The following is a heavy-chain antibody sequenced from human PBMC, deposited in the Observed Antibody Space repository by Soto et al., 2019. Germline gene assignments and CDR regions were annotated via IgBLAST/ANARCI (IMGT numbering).Heavy chain of an antibody. J-gene: IGHJ4*02. Sequence: EVQLVESGGGLVQPGGSLRLSCAASGFTFSSYAMHWVRQAPGKGLEYVSAISSNGGSTYYANSVKGRFNISRDNSKTTLYLQMGSLRAEDMAVYYCARGPGYYFDYWGQGTLVTVSS. CDR1: GFTFSSYA. V-gene: IGHV3-64*01. CDR3: ARGPGYYFDY. CDR2: ISSNGGST.